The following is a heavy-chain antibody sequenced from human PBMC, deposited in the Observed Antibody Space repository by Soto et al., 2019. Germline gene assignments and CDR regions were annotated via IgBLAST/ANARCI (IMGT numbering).Heavy chain of an antibody. Sequence: QVHLVESGGGVVQPGKSLRLSCVASGFTFDTYGIHWVRQAPGKGLQWVALISYEGSNTYYAYSVRGRFTISRDNSKSALYLQMNTLRPEDTGVYYCAIVTPRNNLYYFSGLDFWGQGTSVTVSS. CDR3: AIVTPRNNLYYFSGLDF. CDR1: GFTFDTYG. V-gene: IGHV3-30-3*01. J-gene: IGHJ6*02. D-gene: IGHD1-1*01. CDR2: ISYEGSNT.